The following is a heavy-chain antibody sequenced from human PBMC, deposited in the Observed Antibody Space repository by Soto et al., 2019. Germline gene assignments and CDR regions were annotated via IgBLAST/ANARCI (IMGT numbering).Heavy chain of an antibody. CDR3: ARYITGATGDY. CDR2: ISTSNGDT. CDR1: GYTFINYN. V-gene: IGHV1-18*01. J-gene: IGHJ4*02. Sequence: QVQLVQSGPAVKEPGASVRVSCKASGYTFINYNIFWGRQAPGQGLEWMGWISTSNGDTSYAQNFKGRVTMTTDTSTSTAYVELRSLRYDDTAVYYCARYITGATGDYWGQGTLVTVSS. D-gene: IGHD1-26*01.